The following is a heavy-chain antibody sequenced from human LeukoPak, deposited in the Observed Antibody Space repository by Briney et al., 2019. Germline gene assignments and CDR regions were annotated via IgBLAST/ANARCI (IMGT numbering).Heavy chain of an antibody. CDR1: GASVSGSNYY. CDR3: AKSGGYGLIDY. CDR2: IYSSGST. J-gene: IGHJ4*02. Sequence: SETLSLTCAVSGASVSGSNYYWGWIRQPPGKGPEWIGNIYSSGSTYNASLQSRVTISIDTSKNHFSLRLNSVTAADTAMYYCAKSGGYGLIDYWGQGTRVTVSS. V-gene: IGHV4-39*02. D-gene: IGHD1-26*01.